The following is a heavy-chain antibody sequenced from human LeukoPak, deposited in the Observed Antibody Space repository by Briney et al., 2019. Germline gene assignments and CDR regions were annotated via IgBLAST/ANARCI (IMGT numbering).Heavy chain of an antibody. J-gene: IGHJ4*02. D-gene: IGHD3-3*01. CDR3: AKTPSQPYDFWSGYSRGDY. Sequence: GGSLRLSCAASGFTFSSFAMSWVRQTPGKGLEWGSGISVSGGSTYYADSVKGPFTTSRDNSKNPLYLQMSSLRAEDTAVYYCAKTPSQPYDFWSGYSRGDYWGQGTLVTVSS. CDR1: GFTFSSFA. V-gene: IGHV3-23*01. CDR2: ISVSGGST.